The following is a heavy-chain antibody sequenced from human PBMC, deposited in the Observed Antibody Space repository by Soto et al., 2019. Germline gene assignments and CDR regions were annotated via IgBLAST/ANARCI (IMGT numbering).Heavy chain of an antibody. CDR1: GFSLSNARMG. V-gene: IGHV2-26*01. CDR2: IFSNDEK. Sequence: QVTLKESGPVLVKPTETLTLTCTVSGFSLSNARMGVSWIRQPPGKALEWLAHIFSNDEKSYSTSLKSRLTISKDTSKSQVVLTMTNMDPVDTATYYCARARGYYYYYGMDVWGQGTTVTVSS. CDR3: ARARGYYYYYGMDV. J-gene: IGHJ6*02.